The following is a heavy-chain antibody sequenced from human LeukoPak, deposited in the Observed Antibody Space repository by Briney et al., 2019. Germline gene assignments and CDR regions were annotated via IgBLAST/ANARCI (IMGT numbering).Heavy chain of an antibody. CDR2: IYPGDSDT. Sequence: GESLKISCKGSGYSFSSYWIAWVRQVPGRGLELMGIIYPGDSDTRYSPSFQGQVTISADMSTTTAYLQWSSLKASDTAMYYCARRGKMTTASHWFDPWGQGTLVTVSS. CDR1: GYSFSSYW. D-gene: IGHD4-17*01. J-gene: IGHJ5*02. V-gene: IGHV5-51*01. CDR3: ARRGKMTTASHWFDP.